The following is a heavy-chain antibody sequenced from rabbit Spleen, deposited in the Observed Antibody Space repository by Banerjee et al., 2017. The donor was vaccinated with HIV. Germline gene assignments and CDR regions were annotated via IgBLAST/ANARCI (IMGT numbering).Heavy chain of an antibody. V-gene: IGHV1S40*01. J-gene: IGHJ6*01. CDR3: ARDTGSSFSTYGMDL. D-gene: IGHD8-1*01. CDR2: IRAGSGGSA. CDR1: GFSFSSSYW. Sequence: QSLEESGGDLVKPGASLTLTCTASGFSFSSSYWICWVRQAPGKGLEWIACIRAGSGGSAFYASWAKGRFTISKTSSTTVTLQMTSLTVADTATYFCARDTGSSFSTYGMDLWGQGTLVTVS.